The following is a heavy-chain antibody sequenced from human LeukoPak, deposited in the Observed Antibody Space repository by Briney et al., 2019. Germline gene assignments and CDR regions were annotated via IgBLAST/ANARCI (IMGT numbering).Heavy chain of an antibody. J-gene: IGHJ4*02. CDR1: GGSISSGDYY. V-gene: IGHV4-61*09. CDR2: IYTSGST. CDR3: ARATNPGFGKYYFDY. D-gene: IGHD3-10*01. Sequence: KTLETLSLTCTVSGGSISSGDYYWSWIRQPAGKGLEWIGHIYTSGSTNNNPSLKSRLTLSLDTSKNQFSLNLNSVTAADTAVYYCARATNPGFGKYYFDYWGQGTLVTVSS.